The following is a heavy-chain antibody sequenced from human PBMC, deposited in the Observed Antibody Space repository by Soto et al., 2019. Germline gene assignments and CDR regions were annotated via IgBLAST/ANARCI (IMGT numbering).Heavy chain of an antibody. CDR2: IYHSGST. J-gene: IGHJ4*02. V-gene: IGHV4-4*02. Sequence: QVPLQESGPRLVRPSGTLSLTCTVSSGSISTANWWSWVRQPPGRGLEWIGEIYHSGSTNYNLSLKSRVTPSVEKPKNQFSLRLSSVTAADTATYYCARRGGGVVLAATTPFDYWGQGTLVTVSS. D-gene: IGHD2-15*01. CDR3: ARRGGGVVLAATTPFDY. CDR1: SGSISTANW.